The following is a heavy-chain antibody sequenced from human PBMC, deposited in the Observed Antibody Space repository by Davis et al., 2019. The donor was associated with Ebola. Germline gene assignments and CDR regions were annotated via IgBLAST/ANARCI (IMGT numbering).Heavy chain of an antibody. D-gene: IGHD4-17*01. J-gene: IGHJ4*02. CDR2: IRSKAYGGTT. CDR1: GFTFGAYA. Sequence: GESLKISCTASGFTFGAYAMSWVRQAPGKGPEWVGFIRSKAYGGTTEYAASVKGRFTISRDDSKSIAYLQMNSLKTEDTAVYYCTRGTVGADYWGQGTLVTVSS. V-gene: IGHV3-49*04. CDR3: TRGTVGADY.